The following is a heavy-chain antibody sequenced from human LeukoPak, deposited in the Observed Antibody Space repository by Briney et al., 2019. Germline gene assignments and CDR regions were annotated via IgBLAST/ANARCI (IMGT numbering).Heavy chain of an antibody. CDR1: GGSISSGDYY. Sequence: SQTLSLTCTVSGGSISSGDYYWSWIRQPPGKGLAWIAYMYYSGSTYYNPSLKSRVTMSADTSKNQLSLKLSSVTAADTAVYYCARPYYYDSRIDPWGQGILVTVSS. D-gene: IGHD3-22*01. CDR2: MYYSGST. CDR3: ARPYYYDSRIDP. V-gene: IGHV4-30-4*01. J-gene: IGHJ5*02.